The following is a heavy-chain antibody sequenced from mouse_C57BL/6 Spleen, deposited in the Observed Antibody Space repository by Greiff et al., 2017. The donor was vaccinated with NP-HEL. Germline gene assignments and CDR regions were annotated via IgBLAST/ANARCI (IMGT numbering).Heavy chain of an antibody. CDR3: AREERGYFDY. V-gene: IGHV1-61*01. J-gene: IGHJ2*01. CDR1: GYTFTSYW. Sequence: QVQLQQSGAELVRPGSSVKLSCKASGYTFTSYWMDWVKQRPGQGLEWIGNIYPSDSETHYNQKFKDKATLTVDKSSSTAYMQLSSLTSEDSAVYYCAREERGYFDYWGQGTTLTVSS. CDR2: IYPSDSET.